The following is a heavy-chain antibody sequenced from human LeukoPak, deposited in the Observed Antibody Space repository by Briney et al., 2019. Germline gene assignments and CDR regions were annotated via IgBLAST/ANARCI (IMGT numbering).Heavy chain of an antibody. CDR3: ARGTDTKPFWSGYWVDV. V-gene: IGHV3-30*03. CDR2: ISYDESNK. CDR1: GFTFSTSA. J-gene: IGHJ6*02. D-gene: IGHD3-3*01. Sequence: GGSLRLSCAASGFTFSTSAMRWVRQAPGKGLDWVAVISYDESNKYYADSVKGRFTISRDNSKNTLYLQMNSLRGEDTAMYYCARGTDTKPFWSGYWVDVWGQGTTVTVSS.